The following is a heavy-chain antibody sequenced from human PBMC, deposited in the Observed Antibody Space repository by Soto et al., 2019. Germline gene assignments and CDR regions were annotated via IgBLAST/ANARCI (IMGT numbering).Heavy chain of an antibody. J-gene: IGHJ3*02. CDR2: IYYTGYT. D-gene: IGHD1-26*01. V-gene: IGHV4-31*03. Sequence: QVQLQESGPGLVKPSQILSLTCTVSGGSISRGAYYWTWIRQHPGKGLEWIGNIYYTGYTKYNPSLQSRVTISLDTSKNQFSLKLSSVTAADTAVYYCATESLWENAFDIWGQGTTVTVS. CDR1: GGSISRGAYY. CDR3: ATESLWENAFDI.